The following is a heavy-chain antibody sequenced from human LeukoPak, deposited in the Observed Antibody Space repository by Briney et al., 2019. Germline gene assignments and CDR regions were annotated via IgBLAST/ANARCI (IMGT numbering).Heavy chain of an antibody. CDR2: IYYSVST. V-gene: IGHV4-59*01. D-gene: IGHD3-10*01. CDR3: AREGYYGSGSQGVFDY. Sequence: SQTLSLTCTVSGGSISSYYWSWIRQPPGKGLEWIGYIYYSVSTNYNPSLKSRVTISVDTSKNQFSLKLSSVTAADTAVYYCAREGYYGSGSQGVFDYWGQGTLVTVSS. J-gene: IGHJ4*02. CDR1: GGSISSYY.